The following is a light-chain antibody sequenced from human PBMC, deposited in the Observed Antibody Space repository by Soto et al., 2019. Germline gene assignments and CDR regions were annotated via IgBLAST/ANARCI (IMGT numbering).Light chain of an antibody. CDR1: SSDVGVYNS. Sequence: QSVLTQPASVSGSPGQSITISCTGTSSDVGVYNSVSWYQQHPGKAPKLMIYEVSNRPSGVSSRFSGSKSGNTASLTISGLQAEDEADYYCSSYTSSGTLFGTGTKLTVL. V-gene: IGLV2-14*01. J-gene: IGLJ1*01. CDR3: SSYTSSGTL. CDR2: EVS.